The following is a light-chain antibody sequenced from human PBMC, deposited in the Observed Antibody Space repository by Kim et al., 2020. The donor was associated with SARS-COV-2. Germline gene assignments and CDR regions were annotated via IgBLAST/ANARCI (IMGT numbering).Light chain of an antibody. V-gene: IGLV1-44*01. J-gene: IGLJ3*02. CDR2: SNN. CDR1: SSNIGSNN. Sequence: QSVLTQPPSASVTPGQRVTISCSGSSSNIGSNNVVWYQQLPGAAPNLLIYSNNQRPSGIPDRFSGSRSGTSASLAISGLQSGDEADYYCAVWDDSLKQGVFGGGTQLTVL. CDR3: AVWDDSLKQGV.